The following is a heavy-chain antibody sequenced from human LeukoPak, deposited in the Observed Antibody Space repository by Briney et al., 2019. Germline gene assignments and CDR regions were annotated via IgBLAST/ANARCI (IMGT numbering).Heavy chain of an antibody. CDR3: VRSASNAFDV. CDR1: GYTFTGYY. D-gene: IGHD3-3*01. Sequence: ASVKVSCKASGYTFTGYYMHWVRQAPGQGPEWVGWINPKSGGTNSAQKFQGRVTLTRDTSISTAYMELNRLTSGDTAVYYCVRSASNAFDVWGQGTMVTVSS. CDR2: INPKSGGT. J-gene: IGHJ3*01. V-gene: IGHV1-2*02.